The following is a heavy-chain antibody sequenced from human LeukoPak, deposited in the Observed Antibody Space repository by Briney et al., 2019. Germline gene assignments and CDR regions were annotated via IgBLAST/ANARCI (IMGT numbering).Heavy chain of an antibody. Sequence: GGSLRLSCAASGFTFSSYSMNWARQAPGKGLEWVSSISSSSSYIYFADSVKGRFTVSRDNAKNSLYLQMNSLRAEDTAVYYCARCPRITIFGEHYYYYYYMDVWGKGTTVTVSS. CDR3: ARCPRITIFGEHYYYYYYMDV. CDR1: GFTFSSYS. J-gene: IGHJ6*03. D-gene: IGHD3-3*01. CDR2: ISSSSSYI. V-gene: IGHV3-21*01.